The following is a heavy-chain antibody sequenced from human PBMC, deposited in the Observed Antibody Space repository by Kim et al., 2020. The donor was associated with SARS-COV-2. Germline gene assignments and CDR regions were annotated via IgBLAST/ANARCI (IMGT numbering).Heavy chain of an antibody. Sequence: GGSLRLSCAASGFTFTKNWMSWVRQAPGKGLEWVAKINDDGSETYYVNSVEGRFTISRDNAKNTLYLQMDSMRVDDTAIYYCARDRGYSLDYWGQGTRVTVSS. CDR1: GFTFTKNW. CDR2: INDDGSET. D-gene: IGHD1-1*01. CDR3: ARDRGYSLDY. V-gene: IGHV3-7*01. J-gene: IGHJ4*02.